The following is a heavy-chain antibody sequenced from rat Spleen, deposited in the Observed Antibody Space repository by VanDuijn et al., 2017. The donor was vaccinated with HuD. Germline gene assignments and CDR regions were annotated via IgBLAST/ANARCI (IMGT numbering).Heavy chain of an antibody. CDR3: ARLSFDY. CDR1: GFTFSDYN. Sequence: EVQLVESGGGLVQPGRSLKLSCAASGFTFSDYNMAWVRQAPKEGLEWVATISYDGGSTYYRDSVKGRFTISRDNAKSTLYLQMNSLRSEDTATYYCARLSFDYWGQGVMVTVSS. CDR2: ISYDGGST. V-gene: IGHV5-7*01. J-gene: IGHJ2*01.